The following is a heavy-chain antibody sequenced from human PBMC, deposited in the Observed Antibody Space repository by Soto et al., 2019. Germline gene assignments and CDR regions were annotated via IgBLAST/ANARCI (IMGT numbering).Heavy chain of an antibody. CDR3: ARLSFAEGWFDP. Sequence: SETLSLTCTVSGGSISSSSYYWGWIRQPPGKGLEWIGSIYYSGSTYYNPSLKSRVTISVDTSKNQFSLKLSSVTAADTAVYYCARLSFAEGWFDPWGQGTLVTVSS. V-gene: IGHV4-39*01. CDR2: IYYSGST. CDR1: GGSISSSSYY. J-gene: IGHJ5*02.